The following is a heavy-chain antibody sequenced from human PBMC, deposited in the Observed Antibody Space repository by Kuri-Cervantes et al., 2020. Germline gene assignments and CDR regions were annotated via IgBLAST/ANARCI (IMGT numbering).Heavy chain of an antibody. CDR3: ARDRLGYCSGGRCYSSWFDP. Sequence: GESLKISCAASGFTDSSNYMSWVRQAPGKGLEWVSVIYSGGSTYYADSVKGRFTISRDNSNNTLYLQMNSLRAEDTAVYYCARDRLGYCSGGRCYSSWFDPWGQGTLVTVSS. V-gene: IGHV3-53*01. J-gene: IGHJ5*02. D-gene: IGHD2-15*01. CDR1: GFTDSSNY. CDR2: IYSGGST.